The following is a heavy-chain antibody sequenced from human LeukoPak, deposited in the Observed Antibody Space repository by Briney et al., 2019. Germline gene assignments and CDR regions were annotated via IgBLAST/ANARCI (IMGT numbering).Heavy chain of an antibody. CDR1: GGSISSYY. J-gene: IGHJ6*02. CDR3: ARAGYYYDGMDV. CDR2: IYYSGST. V-gene: IGHV4-59*01. D-gene: IGHD6-13*01. Sequence: PSETLSLTCTVSGGSISSYYWSWIRQPPGKGLEWIGYIYYSGSTNYNPSLKGRVTLSVDTSKNQFSLQLSSVTAADTAVYYCARAGYYYDGMDVWGQGTTVTVSS.